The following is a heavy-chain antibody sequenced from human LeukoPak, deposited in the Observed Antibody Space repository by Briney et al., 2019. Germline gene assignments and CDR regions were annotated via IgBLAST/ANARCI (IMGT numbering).Heavy chain of an antibody. D-gene: IGHD3-10*01. V-gene: IGHV4-30-4*08. CDR3: ARRYGSGANTDWFDL. CDR2: IYYSGTT. Sequence: SETLSLTCTVSGGSISSGDHHWSWLRQPPGKGPEWIAYIYYSGTTYYNPSLKSRLTISLDTSKNQFSLKLSSVTAADTAVYYCARRYGSGANTDWFDLWGQGTLVTVSS. J-gene: IGHJ5*02. CDR1: GGSISSGDHH.